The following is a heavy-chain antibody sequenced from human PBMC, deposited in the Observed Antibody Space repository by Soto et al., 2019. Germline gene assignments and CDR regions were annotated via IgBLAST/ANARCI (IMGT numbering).Heavy chain of an antibody. D-gene: IGHD3-22*01. Sequence: QVQLQESGPGLVKPSGTLSLTCAVSGGSISSSNWWSWVRQPPGKGLEWIGEIYHSGSTNYNPSLKCQLTPAVDPYKNQFSLNLSSVTAADTAVYYCAGITTYYYDSSRYPPAPPTVDFAIWGPGTMVTVSS. CDR1: GGSISSSNW. CDR3: AGITTYYYDSSRYPPAPPTVDFAI. CDR2: IYHSGST. J-gene: IGHJ3*02. V-gene: IGHV4-4*02.